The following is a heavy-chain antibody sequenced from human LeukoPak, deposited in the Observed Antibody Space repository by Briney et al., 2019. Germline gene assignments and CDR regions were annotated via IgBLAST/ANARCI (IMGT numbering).Heavy chain of an antibody. V-gene: IGHV4-4*09. J-gene: IGHJ5*02. CDR3: ARRAGRFDNWFDP. Sequence: SETLSLTCTVSGGSISDFYWSWIRQPPGKGPEWIGYISSSGSPNYNPTLGSRVTISADTSNSQFSLKLSPVTAADTAVYFCARRAGRFDNWFDPWGQGILSPSPQ. CDR2: ISSSGSP. D-gene: IGHD3-16*01. CDR1: GGSISDFY.